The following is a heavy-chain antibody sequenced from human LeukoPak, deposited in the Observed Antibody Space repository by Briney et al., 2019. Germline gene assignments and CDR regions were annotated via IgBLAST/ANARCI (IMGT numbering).Heavy chain of an antibody. CDR2: INPNSGGT. D-gene: IGHD5-24*01. Sequence: ASVKVPCKASGYTFTGYYMRWVRQAPGQGLEWMGWINPNSGGTNHAQKFQGRVTMTRDTSISTAYMELSRLRSDDTAVYYCARGGVEMATILGYWGQGTLVTVSS. CDR3: ARGGVEMATILGY. V-gene: IGHV1-2*02. J-gene: IGHJ4*02. CDR1: GYTFTGYY.